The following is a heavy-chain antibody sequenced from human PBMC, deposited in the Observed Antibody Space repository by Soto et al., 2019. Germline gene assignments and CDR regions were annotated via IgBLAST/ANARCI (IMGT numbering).Heavy chain of an antibody. CDR2: ISAYNGNT. J-gene: IGHJ5*02. V-gene: IGHV1-18*01. Sequence: ASVKVSCKASGYTFTSYGSSWVRQAPGQGLEWMGWISAYNGNTNYAQKLQGRVTMTTDTSTSTAYMELRSLRSDDTAVYYCARASGPLYSSGYLNWFDPWGQGTLVTVSS. D-gene: IGHD3-22*01. CDR3: ARASGPLYSSGYLNWFDP. CDR1: GYTFTSYG.